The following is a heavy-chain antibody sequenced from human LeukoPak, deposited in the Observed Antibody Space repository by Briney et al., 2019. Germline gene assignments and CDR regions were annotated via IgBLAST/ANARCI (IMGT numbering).Heavy chain of an antibody. CDR1: GFTFSSYT. CDR2: IGTSSTTI. V-gene: IGHV3-48*01. J-gene: IGHJ6*03. Sequence: PGGSLRLSCAASGFTFSSYTMNWVRQPPGKGREWVSNIGTSSTTIYYADSVKGRSTISRDNAKNSLYLQMNSLRADDTAVYYCARFAAGGSYYYYMDVWGKGTTVTVSS. D-gene: IGHD6-25*01. CDR3: ARFAAGGSYYYYMDV.